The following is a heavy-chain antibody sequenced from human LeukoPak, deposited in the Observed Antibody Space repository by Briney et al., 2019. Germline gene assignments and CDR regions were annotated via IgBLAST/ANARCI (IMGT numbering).Heavy chain of an antibody. CDR2: ISWNSGSI. J-gene: IGHJ4*02. CDR3: AKDMGYYDSSGYSALFDY. Sequence: GGSLRLSCAASGFTFDDYAMHWVRQAPGKGLEWVSGISWNSGSIGYADSVNGRFTISRDNAKNSLYLQMNSLRAEDTALYYCAKDMGYYDSSGYSALFDYWDQGTLVTVSS. CDR1: GFTFDDYA. D-gene: IGHD3-22*01. V-gene: IGHV3-9*01.